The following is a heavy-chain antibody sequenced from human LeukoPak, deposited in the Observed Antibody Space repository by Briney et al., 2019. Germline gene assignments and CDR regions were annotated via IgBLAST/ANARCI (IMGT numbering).Heavy chain of an antibody. V-gene: IGHV4-4*07. CDR2: IYTSGST. Sequence: SETLSLTRTVSGGSITTYYWSWIRQPAGKGLEWIGRIYTSGSTTYNPSLKSRVTMSLDTSKNQFSLKLSSVTAADTAVYYCARDRVESSGYYYYYGIDVWGQGTTVTVSS. J-gene: IGHJ6*02. D-gene: IGHD3-22*01. CDR1: GGSITTYY. CDR3: ARDRVESSGYYYYYGIDV.